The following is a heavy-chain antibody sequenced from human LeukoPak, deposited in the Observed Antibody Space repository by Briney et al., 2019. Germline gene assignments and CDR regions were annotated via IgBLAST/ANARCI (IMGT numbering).Heavy chain of an antibody. CDR2: ISSSGSTI. J-gene: IGHJ4*02. V-gene: IGHV3-48*03. Sequence: GGSLRLSCAASGFTFSSYEMNWVRQAPGKGLEWVSYISSSGSTIYYADSVKGRFTISRDNAKNTLYLQMNSLRAEDTAVYYCATGSYYDFWSVYYKYYFDNWGQGTLVTVSS. CDR3: ATGSYYDFWSVYYKYYFDN. CDR1: GFTFSSYE. D-gene: IGHD3-3*01.